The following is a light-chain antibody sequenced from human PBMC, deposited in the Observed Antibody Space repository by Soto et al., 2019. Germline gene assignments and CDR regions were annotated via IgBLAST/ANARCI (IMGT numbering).Light chain of an antibody. V-gene: IGKV3-11*01. J-gene: IGKJ1*01. CDR1: PSVNSY. CDR2: DAS. Sequence: ETVLTQSPATLSLSPGERATLSCRASPSVNSYLAWYHQKAGQAPRLLIYDASNRATGIPARFSGSGSGTDFTLTISSLEPEDFAVYYCQQRSNWPWTFGQGTKVEIK. CDR3: QQRSNWPWT.